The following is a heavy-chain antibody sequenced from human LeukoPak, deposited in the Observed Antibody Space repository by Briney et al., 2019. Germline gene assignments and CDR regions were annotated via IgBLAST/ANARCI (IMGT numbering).Heavy chain of an antibody. CDR2: ISAYNGNT. Sequence: ASVKVSRKASGYTFTTYGITWVRQAPGQGLEWMGWISAYNGNTNYAQKLQDRVTMTTDTSTSTAYMELRSLRSDDTAVYYCARGLIAATGSDYWGQGTLVTVSS. CDR1: GYTFTTYG. D-gene: IGHD6-13*01. V-gene: IGHV1-18*01. CDR3: ARGLIAATGSDY. J-gene: IGHJ4*02.